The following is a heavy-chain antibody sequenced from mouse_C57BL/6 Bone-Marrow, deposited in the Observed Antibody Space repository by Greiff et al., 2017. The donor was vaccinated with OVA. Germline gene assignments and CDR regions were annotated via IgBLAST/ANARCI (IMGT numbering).Heavy chain of an antibody. J-gene: IGHJ2*01. CDR1: GFTFSSYG. CDR3: ARESTVVAQFDY. Sequence: DVKLQESGGDLVKPGGSLKLSCAASGFTFSSYGMSWVRQTPDKRLEWVATISSGGSYTYYPDSVKGRFTISRDNAKNTLYLQMSSLKSEDTAMYYCARESTVVAQFDYWGQGTTLTVSS. D-gene: IGHD1-1*01. CDR2: ISSGGSYT. V-gene: IGHV5-6*02.